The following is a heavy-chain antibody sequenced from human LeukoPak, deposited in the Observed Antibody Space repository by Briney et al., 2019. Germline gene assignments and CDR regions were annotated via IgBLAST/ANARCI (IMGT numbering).Heavy chain of an antibody. Sequence: SETLSLTCTVSGXSISSYYGSWIRQPAGKGLEWIGRIYTSGSTNYNPSLKSRVTMSVDTSKNQFSLKLSSVTAADTAVYYCARDVGIAVVPDAFDIWGQGTMVTVSS. CDR3: ARDVGIAVVPDAFDI. CDR1: GXSISSYY. CDR2: IYTSGST. V-gene: IGHV4-4*07. J-gene: IGHJ3*02. D-gene: IGHD6-19*01.